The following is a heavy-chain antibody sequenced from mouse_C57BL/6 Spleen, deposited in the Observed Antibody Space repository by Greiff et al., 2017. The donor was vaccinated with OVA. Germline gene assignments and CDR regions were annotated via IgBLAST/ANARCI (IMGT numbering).Heavy chain of an antibody. J-gene: IGHJ2*01. CDR2: IYPGDGDT. D-gene: IGHD1-1*01. Sequence: VQLQQSGPELVKPGASVKISCKASGYAFSSSWMNWVKQRPGKGLEWIGRIYPGDGDTNYNGKFKGKATLTADKSSSTAYMQLSSLTSEDSAVYFCARWGSSPLDYWGQGTTLTVSS. V-gene: IGHV1-82*01. CDR3: ARWGSSPLDY. CDR1: GYAFSSSW.